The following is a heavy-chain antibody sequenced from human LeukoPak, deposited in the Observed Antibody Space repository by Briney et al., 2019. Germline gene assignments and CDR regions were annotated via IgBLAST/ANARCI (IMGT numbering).Heavy chain of an antibody. CDR3: ARDLKPNWGYYFDY. Sequence: ASVKVSCKATGYTFTGYYVHWVRQAPGQGLEWMGWINPNSGDTNYAQKFRGRVTMTRDTSITTAYVELSRLRSDDTAVYYCARDLKPNWGYYFDYWGQGTLLTVSS. J-gene: IGHJ4*02. CDR2: INPNSGDT. D-gene: IGHD7-27*01. V-gene: IGHV1-2*02. CDR1: GYTFTGYY.